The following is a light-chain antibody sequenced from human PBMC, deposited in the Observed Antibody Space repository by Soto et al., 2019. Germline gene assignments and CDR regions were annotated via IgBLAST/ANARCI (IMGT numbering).Light chain of an antibody. Sequence: EIVMTQSPATLSLSPVEIATLSFMASQSIDSYLAWYQQKPGQAPRLLIYDASSRASGVPDRFTGGGSGTDFTLTIRRLEPEDFALYYCQQYGGSPISFGQGRRLEIK. CDR1: QSIDSY. CDR2: DAS. J-gene: IGKJ5*01. CDR3: QQYGGSPIS. V-gene: IGKV3-20*01.